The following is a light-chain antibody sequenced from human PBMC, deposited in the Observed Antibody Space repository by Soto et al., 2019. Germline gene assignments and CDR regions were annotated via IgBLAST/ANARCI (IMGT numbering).Light chain of an antibody. CDR1: QSVSSN. CDR3: QQYNNWPPLLT. Sequence: EIVMTQSPATLSVSPGERATLSCRASQSVSSNLAWYQQKPGQAPRLLIYGASTRATGIPARFSGSGSGTEFTLTISSLQSEDFAVYYCQQYNNWPPLLTFGGGPKVEIK. V-gene: IGKV3-15*01. CDR2: GAS. J-gene: IGKJ4*01.